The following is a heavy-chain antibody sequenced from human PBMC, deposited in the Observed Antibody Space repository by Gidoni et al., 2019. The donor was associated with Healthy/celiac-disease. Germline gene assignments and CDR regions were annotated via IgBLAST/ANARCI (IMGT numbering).Heavy chain of an antibody. CDR2: LYWDDDK. CDR3: AHPYYYGSGSYYMGDYFDY. J-gene: IGHJ4*02. CDR1: GFSLSTSGVG. D-gene: IGHD3-10*01. V-gene: IGHV2-5*02. Sequence: QSTLKESGPTLVKPTQTLTLTCTFSGFSLSTSGVGGGWLRQPPVKALEWLALLYWDDDKRYSPSLKSRLTITKDTSKNHVVRTMTNLAPLDTATYYCAHPYYYGSGSYYMGDYFDYCGQGTLVTVSS.